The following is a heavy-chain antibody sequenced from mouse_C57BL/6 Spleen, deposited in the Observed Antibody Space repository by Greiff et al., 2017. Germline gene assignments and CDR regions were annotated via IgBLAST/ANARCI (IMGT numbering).Heavy chain of an antibody. V-gene: IGHV1-82*01. CDR3: ARRDSSGYWLFAY. Sequence: VQLQQSGPELVKPGASVKISCKASGYAFSSSWMNWVKQRPGKGLEWIGRIYPGDGDTNYNGKFKGKATLTADKSSSTAYMQLSSLTSEDSAVYFCARRDSSGYWLFAYWGQGTLVTVSA. CDR2: IYPGDGDT. D-gene: IGHD3-2*02. J-gene: IGHJ3*01. CDR1: GYAFSSSW.